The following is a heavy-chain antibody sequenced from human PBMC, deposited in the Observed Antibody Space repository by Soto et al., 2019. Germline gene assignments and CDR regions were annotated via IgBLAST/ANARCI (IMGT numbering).Heavy chain of an antibody. V-gene: IGHV3-11*01. CDR1: GFTFSDYY. CDR3: ARLASLGHPYYFGMDV. CDR2: ISSNGVSM. Sequence: GGSLRLSCVASGFTFSDYYMTWIRQAPGKGLEWVSYISSNGVSMYYGDSVKGRFTISRDDAENSLHLQMNSLRAEDTAVYYCARLASLGHPYYFGMDVWGQGTTVTVSS. J-gene: IGHJ6*02.